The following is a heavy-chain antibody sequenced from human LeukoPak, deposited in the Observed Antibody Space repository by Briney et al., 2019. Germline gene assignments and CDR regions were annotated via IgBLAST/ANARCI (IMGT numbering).Heavy chain of an antibody. CDR3: ARESEGGVVIKYYFDY. Sequence: GRSLRLSCAASGFTFSSYGMHWVRQAPGKGLEWVAVIWYDGSNKYYADSVKGRFTISRDNSKNTLYLQMNSLRAEDTAVYYCARESEGGVVIKYYFDYWGQGTLVTVSS. J-gene: IGHJ4*02. CDR2: IWYDGSNK. CDR1: GFTFSSYG. V-gene: IGHV3-33*01. D-gene: IGHD3-3*01.